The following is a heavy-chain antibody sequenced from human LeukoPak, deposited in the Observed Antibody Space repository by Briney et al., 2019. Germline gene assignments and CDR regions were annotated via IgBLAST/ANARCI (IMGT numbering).Heavy chain of an antibody. J-gene: IGHJ4*02. CDR3: ARAGLEYSSSEHDY. V-gene: IGHV1-2*02. Sequence: GSSVKVSCKASGYTFTGYYMHWVRQAPGQGLEWMGWINPNSGGTNYAQKFQGRVTMTRDTSISTAYMELSRLRSDDTAVYYCARAGLEYSSSEHDYWGQGTLVTVSS. CDR1: GYTFTGYY. CDR2: INPNSGGT. D-gene: IGHD6-6*01.